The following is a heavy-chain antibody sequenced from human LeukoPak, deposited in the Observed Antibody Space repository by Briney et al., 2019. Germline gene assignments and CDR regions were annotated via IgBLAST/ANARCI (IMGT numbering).Heavy chain of an antibody. CDR2: IKSDGSST. V-gene: IGHV3-74*01. J-gene: IGHJ4*02. D-gene: IGHD5/OR15-5a*01. CDR1: GFTFSNYW. CDR3: ASELSTNDY. Sequence: PGGSLRLSCAASGFTFSNYWMHWVRHAPGKGLVWVSLIKSDGSSTLYADSVKGRFTISRDNAKNTLYLQMNSLRVDDTAVYYCASELSTNDYWGQGTLVTVSS.